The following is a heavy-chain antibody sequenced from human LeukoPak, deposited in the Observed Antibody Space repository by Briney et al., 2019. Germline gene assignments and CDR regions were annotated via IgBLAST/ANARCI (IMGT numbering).Heavy chain of an antibody. CDR1: GFTFDDYA. D-gene: IGHD4-17*01. CDR2: ISWNSGSI. Sequence: PGRPLRLSCAASGFTFDDYAMHWVRQAPGKGLEWVSGISWNSGSIGYADSVKGRFTISRDNAKNSLYLQMNSLRAEDTALYYCARNYGDYKGGAFDIWGQGTMVTVSS. V-gene: IGHV3-9*01. J-gene: IGHJ3*02. CDR3: ARNYGDYKGGAFDI.